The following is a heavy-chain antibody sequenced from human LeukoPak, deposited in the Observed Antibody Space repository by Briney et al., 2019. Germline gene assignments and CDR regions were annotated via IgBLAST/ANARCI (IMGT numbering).Heavy chain of an antibody. CDR1: GFPFSSYS. CDR2: IRYDGSNK. CDR3: AKATRATETDSQDY. D-gene: IGHD1-14*01. Sequence: GGSLRLSCAASGFPFSSYSMNWVRQAPGKGLEWVTFIRYDGSNKYYADSVKGRFTISRDNSKNTLYLQMNSLRAEDTAVYYCAKATRATETDSQDYWGQGILVTVSS. V-gene: IGHV3-30*02. J-gene: IGHJ4*02.